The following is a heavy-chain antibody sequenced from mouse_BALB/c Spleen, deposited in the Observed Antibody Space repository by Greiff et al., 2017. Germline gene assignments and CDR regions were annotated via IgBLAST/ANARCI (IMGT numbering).Heavy chain of an antibody. D-gene: IGHD2-10*02. V-gene: IGHV5-9-4*01. CDR2: ISSGGSYT. CDR1: GFTFSSYA. CDR3: ARGPYGNYGIYYAMDY. J-gene: IGHJ4*01. Sequence: VQLQQSGGGLVKPGGSLKLSCAASGFTFSSYAMSWVRQSPEKRLEWVAEISSGGSYTYYPDTVTGRFTISRDNAKNTLYLEMSSLRSEDTAMYYCARGPYGNYGIYYAMDYWGQGTSVTVSS.